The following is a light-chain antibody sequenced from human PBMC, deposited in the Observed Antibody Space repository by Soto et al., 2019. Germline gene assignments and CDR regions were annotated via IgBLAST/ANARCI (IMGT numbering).Light chain of an antibody. V-gene: IGLV7-46*01. J-gene: IGLJ1*01. CDR1: TGAVTSGHY. CDR2: DTS. Sequence: QAVVTQEPSLTVSPGGTVTLTCGSSTGAVTSGHYPYWFQQQPGQPPKTLIYDTSYKHSWAPARFSGSLLGGKAALTLSGAQPADEAEYYCWLSYGGAYVFGTGTKLTVL. CDR3: WLSYGGAYV.